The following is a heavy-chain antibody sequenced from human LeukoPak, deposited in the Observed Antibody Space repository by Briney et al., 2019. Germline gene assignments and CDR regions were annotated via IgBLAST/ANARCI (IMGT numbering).Heavy chain of an antibody. CDR2: IHYSGST. Sequence: MSSETLSLTCTVSGGSSSSSSYYCAWMRQPPGKGLEWIGSIHYSGSTYSNPSLKSRVTMSVDSSKNQFSLKLSSMTVADTAVYYCARGDSGAWDWFDPWGQGTLVTVSS. D-gene: IGHD3-10*01. CDR3: ARGDSGAWDWFDP. J-gene: IGHJ5*02. V-gene: IGHV4-39*07. CDR1: GGSSSSSSYY.